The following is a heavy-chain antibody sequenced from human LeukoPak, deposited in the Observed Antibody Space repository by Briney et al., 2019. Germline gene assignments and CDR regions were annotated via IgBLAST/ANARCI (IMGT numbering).Heavy chain of an antibody. J-gene: IGHJ4*02. CDR1: GFTFSSYW. V-gene: IGHV3-74*01. CDR2: INSDGSST. CDR3: ANRVGYCSSTSCYDY. Sequence: GGSLRLSCAASGFTFSSYWMHWVRQAPGKGLVWVSRINSDGSSTSYADSVKGRFTISRDNAKNTLYLQMNSLRAEDTAVYYCANRVGYCSSTSCYDYWGQGTLVTVSS. D-gene: IGHD2-2*01.